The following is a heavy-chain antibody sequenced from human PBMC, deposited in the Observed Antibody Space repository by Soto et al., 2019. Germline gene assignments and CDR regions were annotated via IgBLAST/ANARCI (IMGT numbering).Heavy chain of an antibody. CDR3: VREPWGFSGSWYDY. CDR2: INHDGTKT. D-gene: IGHD5-12*01. CDR1: TFSFNSYW. J-gene: IGHJ4*02. Sequence: PWGSLLLSCAASTFSFNSYWMRWVRQVPGKGPVWVSRINHDGTKTEYADSVKGRFTISRDNTKNTLYLQMNSLRVDDTAMYYCVREPWGFSGSWYDYWGQGTMVTVSS. V-gene: IGHV3-74*03.